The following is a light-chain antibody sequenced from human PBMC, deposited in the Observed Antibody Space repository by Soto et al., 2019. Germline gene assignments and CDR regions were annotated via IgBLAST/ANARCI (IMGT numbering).Light chain of an antibody. CDR1: QSLLRRNGNNY. CDR3: MQALEMFT. CDR2: LGS. V-gene: IGKV2-28*01. Sequence: DLVMTQSPLSLSVSPGEPASISCRSSQSLLRRNGNNYLNWYLQKPGQSPQLLIHLGSNRASGVPDRFSGSGSGTDFTLKISSVETEDVGVYYCMQALEMFTFGPGTKVEVK. J-gene: IGKJ3*01.